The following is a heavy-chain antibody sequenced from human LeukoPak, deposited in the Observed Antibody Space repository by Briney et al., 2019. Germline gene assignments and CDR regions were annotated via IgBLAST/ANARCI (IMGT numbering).Heavy chain of an antibody. V-gene: IGHV3-23*01. D-gene: IGHD3-10*01. CDR2: ISGSGGST. CDR1: GFTFSSYA. CDR3: AKRLDQEYYFDY. Sequence: PGGSQRLSCAASGFTFSSYAMSWVRQAPGKGLEWVSAISGSGGSTYYADSVKGRFTISRDNSKNTLYLQMNSLRAEDTAVYYCAKRLDQEYYFDYWGQGTLVTASS. J-gene: IGHJ4*02.